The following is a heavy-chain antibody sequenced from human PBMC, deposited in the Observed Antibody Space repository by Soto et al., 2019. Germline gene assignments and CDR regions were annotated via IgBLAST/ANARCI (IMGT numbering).Heavy chain of an antibody. CDR2: ISAYNGNT. CDR3: AQAGYCSSTSCYTGAYNWFDP. J-gene: IGHJ5*02. Sequence: ASVKVSCKASGYTFTSYGISWVRQAPGQGLEWMGWISAYNGNTNYAQKPQGRVTMTTDTSTSTAYMELRSLRSDDTAVYYCAQAGYCSSTSCYTGAYNWFDPWGQGTLVTVSS. CDR1: GYTFTSYG. D-gene: IGHD2-2*02. V-gene: IGHV1-18*04.